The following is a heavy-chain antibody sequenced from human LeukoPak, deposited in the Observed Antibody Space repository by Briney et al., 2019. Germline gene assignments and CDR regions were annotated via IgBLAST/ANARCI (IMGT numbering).Heavy chain of an antibody. D-gene: IGHD4-17*01. CDR2: IINSGATT. Sequence: AGGSLRLSCAASGLTFSSYAMTWVRQAPGKGLEWVSTIINSGATTYYADSVKGRFTISRDNSKNTLDLQMNSLRAEDTAAYYCAKDIHGDYGGLDYWGQGTLVTVSS. V-gene: IGHV3-23*01. J-gene: IGHJ4*02. CDR1: GLTFSSYA. CDR3: AKDIHGDYGGLDY.